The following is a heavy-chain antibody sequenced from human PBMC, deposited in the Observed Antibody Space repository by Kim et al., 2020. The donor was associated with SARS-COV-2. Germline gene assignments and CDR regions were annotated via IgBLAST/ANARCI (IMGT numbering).Heavy chain of an antibody. CDR3: GRDLRPYCRSTSCYGRCETWGAGAPFTASPGSAPGATLFSPWY. CDR1: GFTFSTYT. J-gene: IGHJ2*01. CDR2: ISYDGSNK. Sequence: GGSLRLSCAASGFTFSTYTMHWVRQAPGKGLEWVAVISYDGSNKYYADSVKGRFTISRDNSKNTLYVQMNSLTDEDTAVYYCGRDLRPYCRSTSCYGRCETWGAGAPFTASPGSAPGATLFSPWY. D-gene: IGHD2-2*01. V-gene: IGHV3-30-3*01.